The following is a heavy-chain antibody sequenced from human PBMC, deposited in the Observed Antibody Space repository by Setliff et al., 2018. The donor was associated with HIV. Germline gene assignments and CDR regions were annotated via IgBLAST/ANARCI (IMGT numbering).Heavy chain of an antibody. D-gene: IGHD6-19*01. J-gene: IGHJ4*02. V-gene: IGHV7-4-1*02. CDR1: GYTFTTYA. Sequence: GASVKVSCKASGYTFTTYAMNWVRQAPGRGPEWMGWINTNTGNPTYAQGFTGRFVFSLDTSVSTAYLQISSLKAEDTAVYYCARDYGSGWYPFDYWGQGTLVTVSS. CDR2: INTNTGNP. CDR3: ARDYGSGWYPFDY.